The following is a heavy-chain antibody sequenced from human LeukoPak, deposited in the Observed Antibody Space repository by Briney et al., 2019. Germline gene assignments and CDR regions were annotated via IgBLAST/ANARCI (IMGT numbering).Heavy chain of an antibody. J-gene: IGHJ4*02. CDR1: GFTFSSYA. V-gene: IGHV3-23*01. CDR2: ISGSGGST. Sequence: GGSLTLSCAASGFTFSSYAMSWVRQAPGKGLEWVSAISGSGGSTYYADSVKGRFTISRDNSKNTLYLQMNSLRAEDTAVYYCAKYGDYPAFSLLIITFFDYWGQGTLVTVSS. CDR3: AKYGDYPAFSLLIITFFDY. D-gene: IGHD4-17*01.